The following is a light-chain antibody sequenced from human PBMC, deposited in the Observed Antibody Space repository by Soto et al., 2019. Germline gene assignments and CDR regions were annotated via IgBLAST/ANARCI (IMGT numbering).Light chain of an antibody. CDR2: GAS. CDR1: QSVSSSY. V-gene: IGKV3-20*01. Sequence: EIVLTQSPGTLSLSPGERATLSCRASQSVSSSYLAWYQQKPGQAPRLLIYGASSRATGIPDRFSGSGSGTDFTLTISRLEPEDFATYYCQQAYSHPLTFGGGTKVEIK. CDR3: QQAYSHPLT. J-gene: IGKJ4*01.